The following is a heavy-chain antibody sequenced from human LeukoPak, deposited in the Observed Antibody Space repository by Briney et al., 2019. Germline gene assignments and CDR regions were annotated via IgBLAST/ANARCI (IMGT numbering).Heavy chain of an antibody. V-gene: IGHV4-39*07. J-gene: IGHJ3*02. Sequence: SETLSLTCTVSGGSISSSSYYWGWIHQPPGKGLEWIGEINHSGSTNYNPSLKSRVTISVDTSKNQFSLKLSSVTAADTAVYYCARGHFYTHAFDIWGQGTMVTVSS. CDR3: ARGHFYTHAFDI. CDR2: INHSGST. D-gene: IGHD3-3*02. CDR1: GGSISSSSYY.